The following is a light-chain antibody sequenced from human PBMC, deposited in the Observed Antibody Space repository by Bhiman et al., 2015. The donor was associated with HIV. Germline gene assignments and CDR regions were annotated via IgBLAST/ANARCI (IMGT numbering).Light chain of an antibody. CDR1: SSNIGAGYD. CDR3: SSYTSSSTLL. J-gene: IGLJ2*01. V-gene: IGLV1-40*01. CDR2: ANS. Sequence: QSVLTQPPSVSGAPGQRVTISCTGNSSNIGAGYDVHWYQQIPGTAPKLLIYANSNRPSGVPDRFSGSKSGTSASLAITGLQAEDEADYYCSSYTSSSTLLFGGGTKLTVL.